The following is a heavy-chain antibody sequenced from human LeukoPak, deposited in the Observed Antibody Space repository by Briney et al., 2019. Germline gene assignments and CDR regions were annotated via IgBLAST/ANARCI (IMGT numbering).Heavy chain of an antibody. D-gene: IGHD2-15*01. CDR2: IKQDGSEK. V-gene: IGHV3-7*01. J-gene: IGHJ5*02. CDR3: ARDKVGGVVAASPFDP. Sequence: GGSLRLSCAASGSTFSSYWMSWVRQAPGKGLEWVANIKQDGSEKYYVDSVKGRFTISRDNAKNSLYLQMNSLRAEDTAVYYCARDKVGGVVAASPFDPWGQGTLVTVSS. CDR1: GSTFSSYW.